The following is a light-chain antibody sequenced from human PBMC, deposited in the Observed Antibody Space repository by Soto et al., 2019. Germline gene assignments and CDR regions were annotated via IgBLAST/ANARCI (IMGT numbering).Light chain of an antibody. J-gene: IGLJ1*01. V-gene: IGLV2-11*01. CDR1: SSDVGGYNY. CDR2: DVS. Sequence: QSALTQPRSVSGSPGQSVIISCTGTSSDVGGYNYVSWYQEQPGKAPKLMIYDVSKRPSGVPDRFSGSKSGNTASLTISGLQAEDEADYYCCSYAGSYSYVFGTGTKVTVL. CDR3: CSYAGSYSYV.